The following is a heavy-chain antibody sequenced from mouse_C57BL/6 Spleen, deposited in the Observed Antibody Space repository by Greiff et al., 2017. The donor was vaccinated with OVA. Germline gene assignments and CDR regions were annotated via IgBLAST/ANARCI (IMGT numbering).Heavy chain of an antibody. J-gene: IGHJ3*01. CDR3: TRSGYYGSRAWFAY. D-gene: IGHD1-1*01. CDR1: GYTFTDYE. CDR2: IDPETGGT. Sequence: QVQLKESGAELVRPGASVTLSCKASGYTFTDYEMHWVKQTPVHGLEWIGAIDPETGGTAYNQKVKGKAILTADKSSSTAYMELRSLTSEDSAVYYCTRSGYYGSRAWFAYWGQGTLVTVSA. V-gene: IGHV1-15*01.